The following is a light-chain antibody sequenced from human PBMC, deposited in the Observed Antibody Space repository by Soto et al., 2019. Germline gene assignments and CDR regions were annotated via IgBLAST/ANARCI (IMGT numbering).Light chain of an antibody. V-gene: IGKV1-5*03. CDR1: QSISSW. Sequence: DVQISQSPSTLSAYVGDRVTINCRASQSISSWLAWYQQKPGKAPKLLIYKASSLESGVPSRFSGSGSGTEFTLTISSLQPDDFATYYCQQYNSYATFGQGTKV. J-gene: IGKJ1*01. CDR3: QQYNSYAT. CDR2: KAS.